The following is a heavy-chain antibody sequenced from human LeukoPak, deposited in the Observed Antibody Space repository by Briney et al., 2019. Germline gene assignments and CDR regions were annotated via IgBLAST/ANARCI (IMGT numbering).Heavy chain of an antibody. Sequence: GGSLRLSCAASGFTFSSYAMSWVRQAPGKGLEWVSAISGSGGSTYYADFVKGRFTISRDNSKNTLYLQMNSLRAEDTAVYYCAKGQLAYYYDSSGYLIHDWGQGTLVTVSS. CDR3: AKGQLAYYYDSSGYLIHD. V-gene: IGHV3-23*01. CDR2: ISGSGGST. D-gene: IGHD3-22*01. J-gene: IGHJ4*02. CDR1: GFTFSSYA.